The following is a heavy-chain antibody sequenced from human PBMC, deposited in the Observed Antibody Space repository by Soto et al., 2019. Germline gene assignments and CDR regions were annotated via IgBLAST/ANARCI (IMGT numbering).Heavy chain of an antibody. CDR2: INPSGGST. Sequence: GASVKVSCKASGYTFTSYYMHWVRQAPGQGLEWMGIINPSGGSTSYAQKFQGRVTMTRDTSTSTVYMELSSLRSEDTAVYYCARSPSLHLGELSLDYWGQGTPVTVSS. J-gene: IGHJ4*02. V-gene: IGHV1-46*01. CDR1: GYTFTSYY. CDR3: ARSPSLHLGELSLDY. D-gene: IGHD3-16*02.